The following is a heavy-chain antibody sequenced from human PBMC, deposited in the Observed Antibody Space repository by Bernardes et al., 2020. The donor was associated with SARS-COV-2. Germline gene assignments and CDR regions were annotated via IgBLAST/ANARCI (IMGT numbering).Heavy chain of an antibody. V-gene: IGHV3-23*01. CDR3: AKDIFSGTYWGNGFDI. Sequence: GWSLRLSCAASGFTLSRYAMSWVRQAPGKGPEWVSAISSSGINTYYADSLRGRFTISRDNSRNTLYLQVNSLRVEDTAVYYCAKDIFSGTYWGNGFDIWGQGTMVTVSS. CDR1: GFTLSRYA. J-gene: IGHJ3*02. CDR2: ISSSGINT. D-gene: IGHD1-26*01.